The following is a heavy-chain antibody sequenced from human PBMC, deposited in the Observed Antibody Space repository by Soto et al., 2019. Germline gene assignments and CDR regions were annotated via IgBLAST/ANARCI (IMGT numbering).Heavy chain of an antibody. D-gene: IGHD1-7*01. CDR2: IKSKTDGGTT. Sequence: EVQLVESGGGLVKPGGSLRLSCAASGFTFSNAWMSWVRQAPGKGLEWVGRIKSKTDGGTTDYVAPVKGRFTISRDDSKNTLYLQINSLKTEDTAVYYCTTDNWNYGGAFDIWGQGTMVTVSS. CDR1: GFTFSNAW. J-gene: IGHJ3*02. V-gene: IGHV3-15*01. CDR3: TTDNWNYGGAFDI.